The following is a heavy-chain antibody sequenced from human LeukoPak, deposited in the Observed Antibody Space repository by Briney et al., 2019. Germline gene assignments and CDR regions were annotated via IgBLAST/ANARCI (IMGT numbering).Heavy chain of an antibody. CDR3: ATWTYCSGGSCDAFDI. CDR2: FNPEDGET. Sequence: ASVKVSCKVSGYTLTELSMHWVRQAPGKGLEWMGGFNPEDGETIYAHKFQGRVTMTENTSTDTAYMELSSLRSEDTAVYYCATWTYCSGGSCDAFDIWGQGTMVTVSS. V-gene: IGHV1-24*01. D-gene: IGHD2-15*01. J-gene: IGHJ3*02. CDR1: GYTLTELS.